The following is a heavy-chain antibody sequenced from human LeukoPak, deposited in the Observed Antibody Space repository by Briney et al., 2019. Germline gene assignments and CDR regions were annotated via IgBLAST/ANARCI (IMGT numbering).Heavy chain of an antibody. CDR1: GGTFSTYA. J-gene: IGHJ4*02. Sequence: ASVTVSCTASGGTFSTYAISWVRQAPGQGLEWMGGIIPIFGTTNYAQKFQGRVTITADESTSTASMELSSLRSEDTAVYYCARGNSSSWEFDYWGQGTLVTVSS. V-gene: IGHV1-69*01. D-gene: IGHD6-13*01. CDR3: ARGNSSSWEFDY. CDR2: IIPIFGTT.